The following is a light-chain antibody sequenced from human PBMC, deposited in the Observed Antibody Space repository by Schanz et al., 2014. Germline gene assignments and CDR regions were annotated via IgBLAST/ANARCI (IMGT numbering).Light chain of an antibody. CDR1: ATDIGGTYL. J-gene: IGLJ2*01. CDR3: SSYATTNTLV. Sequence: QSALTQPASVSASPGQSITISCTGTATDIGGTYLVSWYQQNPGEAPKLLILGDNHRPSGVSNRFSGSKSGYTASLTISGLQAEDEADYYCSSYATTNTLVFGGGTKLTVL. V-gene: IGLV2-14*02. CDR2: GDN.